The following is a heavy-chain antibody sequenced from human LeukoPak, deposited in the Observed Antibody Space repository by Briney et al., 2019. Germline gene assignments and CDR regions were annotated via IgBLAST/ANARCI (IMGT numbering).Heavy chain of an antibody. D-gene: IGHD2-2*01. Sequence: SETLSLTCTVSGGSVSSYYWAWIRQPAAKGLEWIGRIATSGTTKYNPSLESRVSMSIDTSKNQFSLDLSSVTAADTAVYYCARQKCTSTSCLTKNAFDIWGQGTMVTVSS. CDR1: GGSVSSYY. CDR2: IATSGTT. CDR3: ARQKCTSTSCLTKNAFDI. J-gene: IGHJ3*02. V-gene: IGHV4-4*07.